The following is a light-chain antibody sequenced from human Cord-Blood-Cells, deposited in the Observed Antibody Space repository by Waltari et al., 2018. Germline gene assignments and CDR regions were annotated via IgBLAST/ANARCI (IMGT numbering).Light chain of an antibody. CDR3: QQYDNLPPDFT. V-gene: IGKV1-33*01. CDR2: DAS. J-gene: IGKJ3*01. CDR1: QDISNY. Sequence: DIQMTQSPSSLSASVGDRVTITCQASQDISNYLNWYQQKPGKAPKLLIYDASNLETGVPSRFSGSGSGTDFTFTISSLQPEDIATYYCQQYDNLPPDFTFGSGTKVDIK.